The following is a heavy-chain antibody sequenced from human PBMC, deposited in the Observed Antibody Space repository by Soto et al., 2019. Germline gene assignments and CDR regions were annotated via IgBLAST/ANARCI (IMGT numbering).Heavy chain of an antibody. J-gene: IGHJ4*02. Sequence: QVQLVQSGAEVKKPGASVKVSCKAFGYTFTSYYRHWVRHAPGQELEWMGIINPSGGSTSYAQKFQGRVTMTRDTTTSTVYIELSSLRSEDTAVYYCATGEYRNSPLHLDYWGQGTLVSVSS. CDR2: INPSGGST. V-gene: IGHV1-46*01. CDR1: GYTFTSYY. CDR3: ATGEYRNSPLHLDY. D-gene: IGHD6-6*01.